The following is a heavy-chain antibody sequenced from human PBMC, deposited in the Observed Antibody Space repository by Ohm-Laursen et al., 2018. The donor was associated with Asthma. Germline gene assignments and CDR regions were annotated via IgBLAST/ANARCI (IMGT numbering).Heavy chain of an antibody. J-gene: IGHJ5*02. CDR1: GFPFNISW. D-gene: IGHD1-1*01. Sequence: SLRLSCAASGFPFNISWMAWVRQVPGKGLEWVANIKPDGIANAYLDSVRGRFTISKDNGKNSLYLQMHSLRGEDTALYYCARDSGWNALDLWGQGTLVTVSS. V-gene: IGHV3-7*05. CDR3: ARDSGWNALDL. CDR2: IKPDGIAN.